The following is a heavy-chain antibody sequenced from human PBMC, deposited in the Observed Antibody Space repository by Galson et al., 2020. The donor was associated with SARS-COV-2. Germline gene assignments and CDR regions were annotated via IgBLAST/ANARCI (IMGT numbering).Heavy chain of an antibody. J-gene: IGHJ4*01. CDR3: AAGPVAGTGV. CDR1: GGSIRGTDPY. V-gene: IGHV4-61*02. D-gene: IGHD6-19*01. Sequence: SQNMSLTSAVAGGSIRGTDPYWSWIRQPAGTGLEWITRIHSGGRTNYNPSLKTRVAISVDTSKNQFSLRLTSVTAADTAVYFCAAGPVAGTGVWGHGTLVTVSS. CDR2: IHSGGRT.